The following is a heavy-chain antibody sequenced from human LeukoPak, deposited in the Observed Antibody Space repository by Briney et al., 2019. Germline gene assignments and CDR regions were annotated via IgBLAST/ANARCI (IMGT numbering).Heavy chain of an antibody. J-gene: IGHJ4*02. CDR3: ARYSNHVDYFDS. CDR2: VYYIGTS. Sequence: SETLSLTCTVSGDSVNSYYWSWIRQPPGKGLEWIAYVYYIGTSNYNPSLKSRVTISIDTSTNQSSLKLISVTAADTAVYYCARYSNHVDYFDSWGQGTLVTVSS. D-gene: IGHD4-11*01. V-gene: IGHV4-59*02. CDR1: GDSVNSYY.